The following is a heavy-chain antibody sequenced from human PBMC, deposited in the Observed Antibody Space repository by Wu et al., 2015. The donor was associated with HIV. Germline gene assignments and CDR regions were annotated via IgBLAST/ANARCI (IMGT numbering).Heavy chain of an antibody. J-gene: IGHJ4*02. CDR1: GYTFTSYG. CDR3: ASCTIFGQYYFDY. D-gene: IGHD3-3*01. V-gene: IGHV1-69*01. CDR2: IIPIFGTA. Sequence: QVQLVQSGGEVKKPGASVKVSCKASGYTFTSYGISWVRQAPGQGLEWMGGIIPIFGTANYAQKFQGRVTITADESTSTAYMELSSLRSEDTAVYYCASCTIFGQYYFDYWGQGTLVTVSS.